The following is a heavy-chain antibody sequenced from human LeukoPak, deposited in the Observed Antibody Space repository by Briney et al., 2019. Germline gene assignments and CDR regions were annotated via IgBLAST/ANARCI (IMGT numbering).Heavy chain of an antibody. J-gene: IGHJ4*02. V-gene: IGHV3-21*01. D-gene: IGHD1-1*01. CDR2: ISGSNSYI. CDR3: ARALTTLTYEGY. CDR1: GFTFSSYT. Sequence: GGSLRLSCAASGFTFSSYTMHWIRRAPGKGLEWVSSISGSNSYIFYADSVKGRFTVSRDNAKDSLYLQMNSLRAEDTAVYYCARALTTLTYEGYWGQGTLVTVSS.